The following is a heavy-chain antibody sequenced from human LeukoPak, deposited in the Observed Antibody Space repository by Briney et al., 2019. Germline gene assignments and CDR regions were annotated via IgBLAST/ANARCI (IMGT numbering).Heavy chain of an antibody. J-gene: IGHJ4*02. CDR2: INEDGSET. CDR3: ARGRPYRFGELGY. D-gene: IGHD3-10*01. Sequence: GGCLRLSCAASGFTFSSYWMSWVRQAPGKGLEWAANINEDGSETYYVDSVRGRFTVSRDNAKNTLYLQMNSLRDEDTAVYYCARGRPYRFGELGYWGQGTLVTVSS. V-gene: IGHV3-7*01. CDR1: GFTFSSYW.